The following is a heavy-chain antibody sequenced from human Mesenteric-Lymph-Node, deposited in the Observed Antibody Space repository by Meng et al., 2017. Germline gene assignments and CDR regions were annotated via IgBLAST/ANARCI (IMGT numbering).Heavy chain of an antibody. D-gene: IGHD5-24*01. Sequence: SETLSLTCTVSGGSINYSNYYWGWIRQPPGKGLEWFGNIYYSGSTYYNPSLNSRVAISVDTSQNQFSLKLTSVTAADTAVYYCARGPRLYSDGWSSDHDAFDIWGQGTMVTVSS. V-gene: IGHV4-39*07. CDR2: IYYSGST. CDR1: GGSINYSNYY. J-gene: IGHJ3*02. CDR3: ARGPRLYSDGWSSDHDAFDI.